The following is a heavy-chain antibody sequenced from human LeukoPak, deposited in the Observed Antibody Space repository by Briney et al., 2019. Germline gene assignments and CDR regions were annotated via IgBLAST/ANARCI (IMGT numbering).Heavy chain of an antibody. CDR1: GFIFSTYS. J-gene: IGHJ5*02. Sequence: GGSLRLSCSASGFIFSTYSMHWVRQAPGKGLEYVSAISSDGTITYYAESVKGRFTISRDNPKNTVYLQMNSVRTEDTAVYFCVKIEQQQSDWCDPWGQGTLVTVSS. CDR2: ISSDGTIT. CDR3: VKIEQQQSDWCDP. V-gene: IGHV3-64D*06. D-gene: IGHD1/OR15-1a*01.